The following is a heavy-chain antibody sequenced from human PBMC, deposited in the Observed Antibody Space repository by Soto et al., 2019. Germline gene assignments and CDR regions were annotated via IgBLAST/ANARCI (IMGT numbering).Heavy chain of an antibody. Sequence: LETLSLTCTVSGGSIISSSNHWGWIRQPPGKGLEWIGNIYYSENTYYNPSLKSRVTISVDTSKNQFSLRLTSVTAADTAVYYCATHPPYGPLDHWGQGTLVTVSS. J-gene: IGHJ4*02. D-gene: IGHD4-17*01. CDR2: IYYSENT. CDR1: GGSIISSSNH. V-gene: IGHV4-39*01. CDR3: ATHPPYGPLDH.